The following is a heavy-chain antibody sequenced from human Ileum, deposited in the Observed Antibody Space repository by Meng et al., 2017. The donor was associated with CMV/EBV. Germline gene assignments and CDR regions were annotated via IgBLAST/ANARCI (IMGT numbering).Heavy chain of an antibody. V-gene: IGHV4-4*07. Sequence: QVPLQGSGPGLVKPSETRAPPVTVSGASISAYFGGWIRQPAGKGLECIGRFHTSGTTNYNPSLKSRVTMSVDSSKNQFSLNLSSVTAADTAVYYCATEKWATAGYGAFDIWGQGTMVTVSS. CDR1: GASISAYF. CDR2: FHTSGTT. J-gene: IGHJ3*02. CDR3: ATEKWATAGYGAFDI. D-gene: IGHD6-13*01.